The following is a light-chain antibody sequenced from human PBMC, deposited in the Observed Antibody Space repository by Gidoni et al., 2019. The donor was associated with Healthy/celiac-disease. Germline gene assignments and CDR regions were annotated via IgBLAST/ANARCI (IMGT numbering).Light chain of an antibody. CDR1: SSDVGRYNY. J-gene: IGLJ2*01. CDR2: EVS. Sequence: QSALTQPASVSGSPGRSITISCTGTSSDVGRYNYVSWYQQHPGKAPKLMIYEVSNRPSGVSNRFSGSKSGNTASLTISGLQAEDEADYYCSSYTSSSTLVFGGGTKLTVL. CDR3: SSYTSSSTLV. V-gene: IGLV2-14*01.